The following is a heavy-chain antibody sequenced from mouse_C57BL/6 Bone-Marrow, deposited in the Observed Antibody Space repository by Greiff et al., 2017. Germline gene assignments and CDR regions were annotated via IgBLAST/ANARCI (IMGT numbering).Heavy chain of an antibody. D-gene: IGHD2-12*01. CDR3: TTVLYPYYFDY. Sequence: VQLQQSGAELVRPGASVKLSCTASGFNIKDDYMHWVKQRPEQGLEWIGWFDPENGDTEYASKFQGKATITADTSSNTAYLQLSSLTSEDTAVYYCTTVLYPYYFDYWGQGTTLTVSS. V-gene: IGHV14-4*01. CDR2: FDPENGDT. CDR1: GFNIKDDY. J-gene: IGHJ2*01.